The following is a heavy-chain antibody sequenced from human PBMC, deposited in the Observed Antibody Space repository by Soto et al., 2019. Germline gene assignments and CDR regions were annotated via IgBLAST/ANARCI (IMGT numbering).Heavy chain of an antibody. D-gene: IGHD2-15*01. CDR3: ARAPSLVAYYFDY. CDR1: GGSVSSGSYY. J-gene: IGHJ4*02. V-gene: IGHV4-61*01. Sequence: SETLSLTCTVSGGSVSSGSYYWSWIRQPPGKGLEWIGYIYYSGSTNYNPSLKSRVTVSVDTSKNQFSLKLSSVTAADTAVYYCARAPSLVAYYFDYWGQGTLVTVSS. CDR2: IYYSGST.